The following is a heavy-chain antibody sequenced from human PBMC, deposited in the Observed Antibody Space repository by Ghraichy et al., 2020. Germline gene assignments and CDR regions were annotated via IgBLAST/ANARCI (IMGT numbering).Heavy chain of an antibody. CDR2: IYTSGST. D-gene: IGHD3-16*01. V-gene: IGHV4-4*09. J-gene: IGHJ4*02. Sequence: SETLSLTCTVSGGSISSYYWSWIRQPPGKGLEWIGYIYTSGSTNYNPSLKSRVTISVDTSKNQFSLKLSSVTAADTAVYYCAGIMITFGGVLFNYWGQGTLVTVSS. CDR1: GGSISSYY. CDR3: AGIMITFGGVLFNY.